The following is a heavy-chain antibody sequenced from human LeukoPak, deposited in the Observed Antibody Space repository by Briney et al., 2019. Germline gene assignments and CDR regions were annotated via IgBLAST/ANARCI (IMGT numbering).Heavy chain of an antibody. CDR2: IIPILGKA. CDR3: ASTSDCSTTSCPNAFDY. J-gene: IGHJ4*02. D-gene: IGHD2-2*01. V-gene: IGHV1-69*04. Sequence: SVNVSCKASGGTFTSYAISWVRQAPGHGLEWMGRIIPILGKANYAQKFQGRVTITADKSTYTAYMELSSLRSEDTAVYYCASTSDCSTTSCPNAFDYWGQGTLVTVSS. CDR1: GGTFTSYA.